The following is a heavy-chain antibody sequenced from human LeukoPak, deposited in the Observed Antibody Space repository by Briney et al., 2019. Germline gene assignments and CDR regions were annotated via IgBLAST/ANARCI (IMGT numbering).Heavy chain of an antibody. J-gene: IGHJ3*02. CDR3: AIRPHRYYYGDAFDI. V-gene: IGHV4-4*07. Sequence: SETLSLTCTVSGSSISSYYWSWIRQPAGKGLEWIGRIYTSGSTNYNPSLKSRVTMSVDTSKNQFSLKLSSVTAADTAVYYCAIRPHRYYYGDAFDIGGQGTMVTVSS. CDR2: IYTSGST. D-gene: IGHD3-10*01. CDR1: GSSISSYY.